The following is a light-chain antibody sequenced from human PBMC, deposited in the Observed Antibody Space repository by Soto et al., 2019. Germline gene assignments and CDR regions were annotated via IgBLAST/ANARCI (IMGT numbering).Light chain of an antibody. CDR2: DVS. CDR1: QSVNND. V-gene: IGKV3-11*01. Sequence: EFVLTQSPATLSLSPGEGATLSCRASQSVNNDLAWYQQRPGQAPRLLIYDVSNRATGVPARFSGSGSGTDFTLTISSLEAEDFAIYYCQQRTSWPLTFGGGTKVERK. J-gene: IGKJ4*02. CDR3: QQRTSWPLT.